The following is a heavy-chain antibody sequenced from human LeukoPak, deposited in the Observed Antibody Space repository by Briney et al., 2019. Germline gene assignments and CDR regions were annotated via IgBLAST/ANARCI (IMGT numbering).Heavy chain of an antibody. CDR3: AREDCGGDCPTFDI. V-gene: IGHV4-59*01. Sequence: SETLSLTCTVSGGSISSYYWSWIRQPPGKGLEWIGYIHFSGSTNYNPSLKSRVTISVDTSKNQFSLKLSSVTAADTAVYYCAREDCGGDCPTFDIWGPGTMVTVSS. J-gene: IGHJ3*02. CDR2: IHFSGST. D-gene: IGHD2-21*02. CDR1: GGSISSYY.